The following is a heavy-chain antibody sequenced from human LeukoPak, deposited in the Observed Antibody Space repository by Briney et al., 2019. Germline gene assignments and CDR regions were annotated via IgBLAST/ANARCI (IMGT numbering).Heavy chain of an antibody. D-gene: IGHD3-10*01. V-gene: IGHV1-2*02. J-gene: IGHJ3*02. Sequence: ASVKVSCKASGYTFTDYYMHWVRQAPGQGLEWMGWINPNSGGTNYAQKFQGRVTMTRDTSISTAYMELSRLRSDDTAVYYCASPVLLWFGEVAFDIWGQGTMVTVSS. CDR3: ASPVLLWFGEVAFDI. CDR1: GYTFTDYY. CDR2: INPNSGGT.